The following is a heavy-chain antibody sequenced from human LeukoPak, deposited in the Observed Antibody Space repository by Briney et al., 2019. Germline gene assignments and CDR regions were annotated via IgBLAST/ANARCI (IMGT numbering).Heavy chain of an antibody. J-gene: IGHJ4*02. CDR3: ARHVRFEGVDY. CDR1: GFIFSSYC. Sequence: PGGSLRLSCAASGFIFSSYCMSGVRQAPGKGLEWVANIKQDGREKYYVDSVKGRFTISRDNAKNPLFLQMNSLRAEDTAVYYCARHVRFEGVDYWGQGTLVTVSS. V-gene: IGHV3-7*01. D-gene: IGHD3-3*01. CDR2: IKQDGREK.